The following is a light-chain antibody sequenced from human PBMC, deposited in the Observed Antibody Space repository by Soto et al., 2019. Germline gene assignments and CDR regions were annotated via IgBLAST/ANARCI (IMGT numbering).Light chain of an antibody. Sequence: DIQMTQSPSSLSASVGDRVTITCRASQSISRYLNWYQQKPGKAPKLLIYAASSLQSGVPSRFSGSGSGTDFTLTISSLQPEDFATYYCQQSYSTPPSTFGPGTKVDIK. V-gene: IGKV1-39*01. CDR1: QSISRY. CDR2: AAS. CDR3: QQSYSTPPST. J-gene: IGKJ3*01.